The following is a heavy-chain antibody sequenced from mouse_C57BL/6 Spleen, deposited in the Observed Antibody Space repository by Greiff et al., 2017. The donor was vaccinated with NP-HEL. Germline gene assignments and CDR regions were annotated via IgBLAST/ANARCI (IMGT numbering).Heavy chain of an antibody. D-gene: IGHD2-1*01. CDR3: VQGIYGNLWYFDV. J-gene: IGHJ1*03. Sequence: QVQLKQPGAELVKPGASVKMSCKASGYTFTSYWITWVKQRPGQGLEWIGDIYPGSGSTNYNEKFKSKATLTVDTSSSTAYMQLSSLTSEDSAVYYCVQGIYGNLWYFDVWGTGTTVTVSS. CDR1: GYTFTSYW. V-gene: IGHV1-55*01. CDR2: IYPGSGST.